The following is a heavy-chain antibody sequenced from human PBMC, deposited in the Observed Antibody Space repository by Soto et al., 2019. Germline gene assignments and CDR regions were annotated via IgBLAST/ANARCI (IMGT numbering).Heavy chain of an antibody. J-gene: IGHJ4*02. D-gene: IGHD1-1*01. CDR1: GGSVSSGRYS. Sequence: PSGTPSLTCTVSGGSVSSGRYSWSWIRQPPGKGLEWIGYIYYSGSTNYNPSLKSRVTISVDTSKNQFSLKLSSVTAADTAVYYLARVRCLTTFWLLDDWGQRTPVTVSS. CDR3: ARVRCLTTFWLLDD. CDR2: IYYSGST. V-gene: IGHV4-61*01.